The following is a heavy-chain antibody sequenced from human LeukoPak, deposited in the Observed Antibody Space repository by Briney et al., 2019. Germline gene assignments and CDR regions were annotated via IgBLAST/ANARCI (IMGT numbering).Heavy chain of an antibody. CDR1: GFTFRDYY. Sequence: PGGSLRLSCAASGFTFRDYYMSWIRQAPGKGLEWVSYISSSSSYTNYADSVKGRFTISRDNAKNSLHLQMNSLRAEDTAVYYCARDRADGGYGSGSYFSLWGQGTLVTVSS. CDR3: ARDRADGGYGSGSYFSL. CDR2: ISSSSSYT. D-gene: IGHD3-10*01. V-gene: IGHV3-11*05. J-gene: IGHJ4*02.